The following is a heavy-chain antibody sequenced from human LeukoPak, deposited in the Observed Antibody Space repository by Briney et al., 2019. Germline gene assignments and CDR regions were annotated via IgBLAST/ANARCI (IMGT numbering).Heavy chain of an antibody. J-gene: IGHJ5*02. CDR3: AKEGYCSGGSCYPWFDP. D-gene: IGHD2-15*01. Sequence: QPGGSLRLSCAASGFTLSSYWMHWVRQAPGKGLVWVSRINTDGSSTSYADSVKGRFTISRDNAKNTLYLQMNSLRAEDTAVYYCAKEGYCSGGSCYPWFDPWGQGTLVTVSS. CDR1: GFTLSSYW. CDR2: INTDGSST. V-gene: IGHV3-74*01.